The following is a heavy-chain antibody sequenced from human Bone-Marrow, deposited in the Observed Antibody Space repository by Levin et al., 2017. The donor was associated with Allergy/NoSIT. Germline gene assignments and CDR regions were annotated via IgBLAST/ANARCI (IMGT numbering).Heavy chain of an antibody. CDR3: VGGMVRGALNY. J-gene: IGHJ4*02. Sequence: GESLKISCVASGFIFTDHTLHWVRQAPGKGLEWVSLISWDGSSTYYADSVEGRFSISRDSSKNSLYLQMNSLTTEDTALYFCVGGMVRGALNYWGQGTLVTVST. V-gene: IGHV3-43*01. CDR2: ISWDGSST. D-gene: IGHD3-10*01. CDR1: GFIFTDHT.